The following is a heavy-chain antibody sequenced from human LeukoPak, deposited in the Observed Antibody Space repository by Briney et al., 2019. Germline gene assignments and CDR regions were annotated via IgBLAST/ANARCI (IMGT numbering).Heavy chain of an antibody. CDR3: ARELVAGTFDH. D-gene: IGHD1-7*01. CDR2: IGGSDSIV. J-gene: IGHJ4*02. Sequence: PGGSLRLSCGASEFNVNDYYMSWVRQAPGKGLEWISDIGGSDSIVAYAGSVEGRFTISRDIAKSSLFLQMNSLRADDTAVYYCARELVAGTFDHWGQGILVTVSS. V-gene: IGHV3-11*01. CDR1: EFNVNDYY.